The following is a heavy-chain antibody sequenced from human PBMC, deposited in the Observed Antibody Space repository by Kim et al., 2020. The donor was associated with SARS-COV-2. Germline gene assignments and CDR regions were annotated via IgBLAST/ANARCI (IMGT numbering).Heavy chain of an antibody. CDR3: ARNHPDTSGWY. V-gene: IGHV4-38-2*01. CDR1: GYSISSGYY. CDR2: ISHTGST. D-gene: IGHD6-19*01. Sequence: SETLSLTCAVSGYSISSGYYWGWLRRPPGKGLEWIGSISHTGSTYYNPTLTSRVTMSLDTSNNQFSLKLDSVTAADTAVYYCARNHPDTSGWYWGQGTLVTVSS. J-gene: IGHJ4*02.